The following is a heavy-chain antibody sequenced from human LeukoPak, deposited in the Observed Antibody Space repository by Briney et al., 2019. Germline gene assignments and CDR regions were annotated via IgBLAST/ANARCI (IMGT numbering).Heavy chain of an antibody. D-gene: IGHD3-10*01. CDR1: GFTFSSYA. Sequence: GGSLRLSCAASGFTFSSYAMSWVRQAPGKGLEWVSAISGSGGSTYYADSVKGRFTISRDNSKNTLYLQMNSLRAEDTAVYYCARGVMVRGVIISRGEDYFDYWGQGTLVTVSS. J-gene: IGHJ4*02. CDR3: ARGVMVRGVIISRGEDYFDY. V-gene: IGHV3-23*01. CDR2: ISGSGGST.